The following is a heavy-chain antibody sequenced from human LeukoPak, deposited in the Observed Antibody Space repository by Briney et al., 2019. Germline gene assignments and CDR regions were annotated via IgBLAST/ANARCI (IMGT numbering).Heavy chain of an antibody. Sequence: GGSLRLSCAASGFTFSSYAMSWVRQAPGKGLGWVSGISGAGGSTYYADSVKGRFTISRDNSKDTLYLQMNSQRAEDTAIYYCVKLRTGTATNFDYWGQGTLVTVSS. D-gene: IGHD1-1*01. CDR2: ISGAGGST. V-gene: IGHV3-23*01. CDR1: GFTFSSYA. CDR3: VKLRTGTATNFDY. J-gene: IGHJ4*02.